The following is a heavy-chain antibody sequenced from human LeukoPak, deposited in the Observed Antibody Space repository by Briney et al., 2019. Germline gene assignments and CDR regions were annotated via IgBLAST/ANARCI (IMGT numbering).Heavy chain of an antibody. Sequence: PGGSLRLSCAASGFTFSSYWMHWVRQAPGKGLVWVSRINSDGSTTNYADSVKGRFTISRDNAKNTLYLQMNSLRAEDTAVYYCARADGGYDSSGYYELLLDYWGQGTLVTVSS. J-gene: IGHJ4*02. CDR2: INSDGSTT. CDR1: GFTFSSYW. CDR3: ARADGGYDSSGYYELLLDY. D-gene: IGHD3-22*01. V-gene: IGHV3-74*01.